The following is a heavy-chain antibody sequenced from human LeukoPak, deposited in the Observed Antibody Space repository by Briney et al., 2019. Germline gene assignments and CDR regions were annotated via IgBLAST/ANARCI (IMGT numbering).Heavy chain of an antibody. V-gene: IGHV1-24*01. J-gene: IGHJ4*02. CDR1: GYTLTELS. Sequence: ASVKVSCKVSGYTLTELSMHWVRQAPGKGLEWMGGFDPEDGETIYAQKFQGRVTMTEDTSTDTAYMELSSLRSEDTAVYYCATTHGAAGTSGHEANYYFDYWGQGTLVTVSS. CDR3: ATTHGAAGTSGHEANYYFDY. D-gene: IGHD6-19*01. CDR2: FDPEDGET.